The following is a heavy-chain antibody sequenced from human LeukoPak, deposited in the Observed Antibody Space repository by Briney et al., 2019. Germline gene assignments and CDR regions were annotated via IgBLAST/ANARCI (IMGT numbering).Heavy chain of an antibody. Sequence: PGRSLRLSCAASGFTFTNYAMAWVRQAPGKGLEWVSGIDGSGTRAYYADSVRGRFTMSRDISKHTVYLQLDRLRAEDTAVYYCAKVAGGTRSVMFQTKAYDYYFDSWGQGTLVSVSS. CDR1: GFTFTNYA. CDR3: AKVAGGTRSVMFQTKAYDYYFDS. V-gene: IGHV3-23*05. D-gene: IGHD5-12*01. CDR2: IDGSGTRA. J-gene: IGHJ4*02.